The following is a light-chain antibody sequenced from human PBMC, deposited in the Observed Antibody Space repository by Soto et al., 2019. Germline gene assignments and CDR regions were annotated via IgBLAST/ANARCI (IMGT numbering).Light chain of an antibody. CDR3: QEIDSYPPT. V-gene: IGKV1-9*01. J-gene: IGKJ5*01. Sequence: DIPLTQSPTFLSAAVGDTITITCRASQDVNSHLAWYQQTPGRAPKLLISYVSTLQSGVPSRFSGSGSRTDFTLTNSSLQPEDFATYYCQEIDSYPPTFGQGTRLEIK. CDR2: YVS. CDR1: QDVNSH.